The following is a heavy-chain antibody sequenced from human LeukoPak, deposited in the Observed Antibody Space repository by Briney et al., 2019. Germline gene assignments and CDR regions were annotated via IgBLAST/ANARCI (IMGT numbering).Heavy chain of an antibody. CDR3: ARCRPEYQYCSGGSCSTYYFDY. D-gene: IGHD2-15*01. J-gene: IGHJ4*02. CDR2: ISAYNGNT. V-gene: IGHV1-18*01. Sequence: ASVKVSCKASGYTFPSYGISWVRQAPGQGLEWMGWISAYNGNTNYAQKLQGRVTMTTDTSTSTAYMELRSLRSDDTAVYYCARCRPEYQYCSGGSCSTYYFDYWGQGTLVTVSS. CDR1: GYTFPSYG.